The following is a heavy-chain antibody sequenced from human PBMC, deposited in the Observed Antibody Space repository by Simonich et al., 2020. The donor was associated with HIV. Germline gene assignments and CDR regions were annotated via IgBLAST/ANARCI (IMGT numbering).Heavy chain of an antibody. CDR1: GFTFSSYW. Sequence: EVQLVESGGGLVQPGGSLRLSCAASGFTFSSYWMHWVRQAPGKGLVWVSRTNRDGSSTSYADSVKGRVTISRDNAKNTLYLQMNSLKKEDTAVYYCTTSVKYDAFDTWGQGTMVTVSS. V-gene: IGHV3-74*01. J-gene: IGHJ3*02. CDR2: TNRDGSST. CDR3: TTSVKYDAFDT. D-gene: IGHD2-2*01.